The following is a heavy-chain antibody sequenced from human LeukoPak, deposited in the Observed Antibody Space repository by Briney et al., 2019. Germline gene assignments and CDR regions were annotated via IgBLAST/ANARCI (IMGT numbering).Heavy chain of an antibody. D-gene: IGHD6-13*01. CDR2: IIPIFGTA. CDR3: VRVSASNSSPYYYYMDV. J-gene: IGHJ6*03. CDR1: GGTFSSYA. V-gene: IGHV1-69*05. Sequence: SVKVSCKASGGTFSSYAISWVRQAPGQGLEWMGGIIPIFGTANYAQKSQGRVTITTDESTSTAYMELSSLRSEDTAVYYCVRVSASNSSPYYYYMDVWGKGTTVTVSS.